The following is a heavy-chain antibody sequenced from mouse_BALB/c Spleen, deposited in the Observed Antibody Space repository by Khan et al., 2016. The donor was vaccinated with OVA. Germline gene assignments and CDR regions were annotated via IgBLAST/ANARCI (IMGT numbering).Heavy chain of an antibody. CDR1: GYTFTSYT. CDR2: INPSNGYT. V-gene: IGHV1-4*01. Sequence: VQLQESGAELARPGASVKMSCKASGYTFTSYTIHWIKKRPGQGLEWIGYINPSNGYTYYNQKFKDKATLTTDKSSTTAYLQLRSLTSDDSAVYNCVRDGTYHRNDGWFACGGQGTLVTVSA. D-gene: IGHD2-14*01. J-gene: IGHJ3*01. CDR3: VRDGTYHRNDGWFAC.